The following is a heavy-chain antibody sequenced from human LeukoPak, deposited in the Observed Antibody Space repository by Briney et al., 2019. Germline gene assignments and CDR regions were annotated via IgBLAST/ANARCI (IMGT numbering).Heavy chain of an antibody. CDR3: ARGLGYCSGGSCYSAYYYYYYMDV. CDR2: IYYSVST. J-gene: IGHJ6*03. V-gene: IGHV4-39*07. D-gene: IGHD2-15*01. Sequence: SETLSLTCTVSGASISSTNNFWGWIRQTPGKGLEWIATIYYSVSTYYNPSLKSRLSISVDTSKNQFSLKLSSVTPEDTAVYYCARGLGYCSGGSCYSAYYYYYYMDVWGKGTTVTISS. CDR1: GASISSTNNF.